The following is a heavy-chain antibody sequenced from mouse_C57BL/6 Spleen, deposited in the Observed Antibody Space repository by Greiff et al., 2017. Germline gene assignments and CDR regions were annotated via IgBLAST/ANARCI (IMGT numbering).Heavy chain of an antibody. CDR3: ARSRDYDYDGRAFDY. J-gene: IGHJ2*01. CDR1: GYTFTSYD. D-gene: IGHD2-4*01. Sequence: QVQLKESGPELVKPGASVKLSCKASGYTFTSYDINWVKQRPGQGLEWIGWIYPRDGSTKYNEKFKGKATLTVDTSSSTAYMELHSLTSEDSAVYFCARSRDYDYDGRAFDYGGQGTTLTVSS. V-gene: IGHV1-85*01. CDR2: IYPRDGST.